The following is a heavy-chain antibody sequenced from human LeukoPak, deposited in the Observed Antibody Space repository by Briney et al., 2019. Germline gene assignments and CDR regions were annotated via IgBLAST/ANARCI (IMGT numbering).Heavy chain of an antibody. Sequence: SGTLSLTCGVSGGXISSSNCWSWVRQPPGKGLEWIGEIYHSGSTNYNPSLKSRVTISVDKSKNQFSLKLSSVTAADTAVYYCARVDIAAAWRSAFDIWGQGTMVTVSS. CDR3: ARVDIAAAWRSAFDI. CDR2: IYHSGST. V-gene: IGHV4-4*02. D-gene: IGHD6-13*01. J-gene: IGHJ3*02. CDR1: GGXISSSNC.